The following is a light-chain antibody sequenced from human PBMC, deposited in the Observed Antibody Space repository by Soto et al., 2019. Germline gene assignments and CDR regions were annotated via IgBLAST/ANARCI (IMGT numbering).Light chain of an antibody. CDR3: LISYNCPYV. V-gene: IGLV7-46*01. CDR1: TGTVTSGHY. CDR2: DTV. Sequence: QAVVSQEPSLTVSPGGAVTLTCGSSTGTVTSGHYPYWFQQKPGQARRTLTYDTVKKHSWTPARLPGSLLGGKAALTLSGAQPEDEAHYYCLISYNCPYVFGPGSRSPS. J-gene: IGLJ1*01.